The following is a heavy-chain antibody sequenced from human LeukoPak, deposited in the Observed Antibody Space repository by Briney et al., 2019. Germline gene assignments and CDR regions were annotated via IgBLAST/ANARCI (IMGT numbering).Heavy chain of an antibody. CDR1: GCTFSSYW. Sequence: GGALRLSCAASGCTFSSYWMHWVGQAPGKGRLWVSRINSDGSSTSYADPVKGRFTISRDNAKNTLYLQMNSLRAEDTAVYYCARGARGFDYWGQGTLVTVSS. J-gene: IGHJ4*02. V-gene: IGHV3-74*01. CDR3: ARGARGFDY. CDR2: INSDGSST.